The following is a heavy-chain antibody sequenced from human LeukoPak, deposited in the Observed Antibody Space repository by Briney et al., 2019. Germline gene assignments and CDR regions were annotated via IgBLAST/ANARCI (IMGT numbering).Heavy chain of an antibody. V-gene: IGHV3-11*01. D-gene: IGHD2-2*01. CDR2: ISSSGSTI. Sequence: GGSLRLSCAAPGFTFSDYYMSWIRQAPGKGLEWVSYISSSGSTIYYADSVKGRFTISRDNAKNSLYLQMNSLRAEDTAVYYCARVCSSTSCYDWFDPWGQGTLVTVSS. CDR1: GFTFSDYY. J-gene: IGHJ5*02. CDR3: ARVCSSTSCYDWFDP.